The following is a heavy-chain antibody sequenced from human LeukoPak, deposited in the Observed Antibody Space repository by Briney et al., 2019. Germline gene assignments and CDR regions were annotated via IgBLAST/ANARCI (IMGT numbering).Heavy chain of an antibody. J-gene: IGHJ3*02. CDR3: ARAKYCSGGSCYFRGAFDI. CDR1: GYTFTSYG. Sequence: GASVKVSCKASGYTFTSYGISWVRQAPGQGLEWMGWISAYNGNTNYAQKLQGRVTMTTDTSTSTAYMELRSLRSDDTAVYYCARAKYCSGGSCYFRGAFDIWGQGTMVTVSS. CDR2: ISAYNGNT. D-gene: IGHD2-15*01. V-gene: IGHV1-18*01.